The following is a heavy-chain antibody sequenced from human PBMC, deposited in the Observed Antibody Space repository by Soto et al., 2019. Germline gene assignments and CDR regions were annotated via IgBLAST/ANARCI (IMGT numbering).Heavy chain of an antibody. V-gene: IGHV4-59*08. CDR2: VSYTGTT. Sequence: SETLSLTCTVSGGSINDYYWSWIRQAPGKGLEWIGYVSYTGTTKYNPSLESRVTISLDMSKDQFSLRLISLTAADTAMYYCARRGAYWAFDVWGQGTMVTVSS. CDR3: ARRGAYWAFDV. D-gene: IGHD3-16*01. CDR1: GGSINDYY. J-gene: IGHJ3*01.